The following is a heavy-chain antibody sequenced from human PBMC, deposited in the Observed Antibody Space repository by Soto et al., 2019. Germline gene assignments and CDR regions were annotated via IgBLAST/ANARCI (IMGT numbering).Heavy chain of an antibody. CDR3: ARDLAAGDY. D-gene: IGHD6-13*01. J-gene: IGHJ4*02. Sequence: ASVKVSCKASGYTFTSYGISWVRQAPGQGLEWMGWISAYNGNTNYAQKLQGRVTMTTDTSTTTVYMELSSLRFEDSAVYYCARDLAAGDYWGQGTLVIVSS. CDR1: GYTFTSYG. V-gene: IGHV1-18*01. CDR2: ISAYNGNT.